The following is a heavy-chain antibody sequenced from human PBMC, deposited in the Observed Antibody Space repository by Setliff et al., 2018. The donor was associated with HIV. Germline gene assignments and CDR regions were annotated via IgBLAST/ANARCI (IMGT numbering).Heavy chain of an antibody. V-gene: IGHV3-7*03. J-gene: IGHJ4*02. D-gene: IGHD1-1*01. CDR3: ARVRTSTGAQY. CDR2: INPDGNER. Sequence: QSGGSLRLSCVASGLDIGDYWMTWVRQAPGKGLEWVANINPDGNERYYMESVQGRFTISRDNIQNSLLLQMNSLTADDAAVYYCARVRTSTGAQYWGQGTLVTVSS. CDR1: GLDIGDYW.